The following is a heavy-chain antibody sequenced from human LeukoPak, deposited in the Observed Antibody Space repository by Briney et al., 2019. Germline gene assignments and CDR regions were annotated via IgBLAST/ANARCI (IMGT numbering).Heavy chain of an antibody. Sequence: GGSLRLSCIVSGFTLSSYEMSWIRQAPGKGLEWVASIEYSGGSAYYADSVKGRFSISREDSKNTLYLQLNSLRAEDTAVYYCAKEEFSSGLSFYAPFSWGKGTLVTVS. CDR3: AKEEFSSGLSFYAPFS. J-gene: IGHJ5*02. V-gene: IGHV3-23*01. D-gene: IGHD2-2*01. CDR1: GFTLSSYE. CDR2: IEYSGGSA.